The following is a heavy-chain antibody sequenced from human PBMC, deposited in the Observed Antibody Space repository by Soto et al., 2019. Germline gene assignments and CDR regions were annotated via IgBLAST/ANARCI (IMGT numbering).Heavy chain of an antibody. CDR3: ARDGSKVGATTGQGRGFGY. V-gene: IGHV1-46*01. J-gene: IGHJ4*02. CDR2: INPSGGST. Sequence: QVQLVQSGAEVKKPGASVKVSCKASGYTFTSYYMHWVRQAPGQGLEWMGIINPSGGSTSYAQKLQGRVTMTRDTSTSTVYMELSSLRSEDTAVYYCARDGSKVGATTGQGRGFGYWGQGTLVTVSS. CDR1: GYTFTSYY. D-gene: IGHD1-26*01.